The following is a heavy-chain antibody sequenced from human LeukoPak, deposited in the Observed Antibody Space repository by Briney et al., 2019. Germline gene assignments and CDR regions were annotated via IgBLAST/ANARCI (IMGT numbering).Heavy chain of an antibody. CDR2: VFYSGTT. CDR1: GGSMTNYY. D-gene: IGHD3-10*01. CDR3: AXXXXGXGXPYXYWFMDV. Sequence: PSETLSLTCAVSGGSMTNYYWSWIRQPPGKGLEWIGYVFYSGTTSYSPSLRSRVTISVDSSKNQFSLKLRSMTAADTAMYYCAXXXXGXGXPYXYWFMDVWGKGTTLTVSS. J-gene: IGHJ6*03. V-gene: IGHV4-59*01.